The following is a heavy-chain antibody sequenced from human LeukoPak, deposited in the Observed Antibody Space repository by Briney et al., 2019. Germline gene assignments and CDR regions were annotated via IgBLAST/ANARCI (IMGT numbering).Heavy chain of an antibody. D-gene: IGHD3-9*01. J-gene: IGHJ5*02. CDR3: ARARLVNWFDP. CDR1: GYTFTNYY. V-gene: IGHV1-46*01. Sequence: ASVKVSCKASGYTFTNYYMHWVRQAPGQGLEWMGIINPSGGSTSYSQKFQGRVTMTRDTSTSTVYMELSSWSTEDTAGYYCARARLVNWFDPWGQGTLVTVSS. CDR2: INPSGGST.